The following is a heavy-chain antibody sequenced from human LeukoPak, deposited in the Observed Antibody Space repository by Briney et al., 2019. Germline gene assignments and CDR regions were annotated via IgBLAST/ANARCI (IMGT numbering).Heavy chain of an antibody. Sequence: GGSLRLSCAASGFTFSSYAMSWVRQAPGKGLEWVSAISGSGGSTYYADSVKGRFTISRDNSKNTLCLQMNSLRAEDTAVYYCAKVMDIVVVVAAFFDYWGQGTLVTVSS. V-gene: IGHV3-23*01. CDR1: GFTFSSYA. D-gene: IGHD2-15*01. CDR2: ISGSGGST. CDR3: AKVMDIVVVVAAFFDY. J-gene: IGHJ4*02.